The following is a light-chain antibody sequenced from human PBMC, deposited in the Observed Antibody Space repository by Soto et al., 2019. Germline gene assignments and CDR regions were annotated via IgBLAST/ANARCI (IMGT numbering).Light chain of an antibody. CDR2: GAS. CDR3: QQYNDWPLT. J-gene: IGKJ1*01. V-gene: IGKV3-15*01. CDR1: QSISSD. Sequence: EIVMTQSPAPLSVSPGERATLSCRASQSISSDVAWYQQKPGQAPRLLIYGASTRATGIPARFSGTGSGTEFTLTISSLQSEDFALYYCQQYNDWPLTFGQGTKVDIK.